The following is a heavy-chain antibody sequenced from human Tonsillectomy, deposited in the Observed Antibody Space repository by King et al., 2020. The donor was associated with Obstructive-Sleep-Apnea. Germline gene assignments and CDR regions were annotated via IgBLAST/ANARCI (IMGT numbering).Heavy chain of an antibody. CDR2: IRDDGSNK. Sequence: VQLVESGGGVVQPGGSLRLSCAASGFTFSSYGMHWVRQAPGKGLEWVAFIRDDGSNKYYADSVKGRFTISRDNFKNTLYLQMNSLRAEETAVYYCAKGGSYYDILTGLDYWGQGTLVTVSS. CDR3: AKGGSYYDILTGLDY. CDR1: GFTFSSYG. J-gene: IGHJ4*02. V-gene: IGHV3-30*02. D-gene: IGHD3-9*01.